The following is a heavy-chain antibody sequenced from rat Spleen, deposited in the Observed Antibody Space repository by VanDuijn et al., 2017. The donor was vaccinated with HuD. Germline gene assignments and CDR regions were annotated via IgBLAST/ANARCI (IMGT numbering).Heavy chain of an antibody. Sequence: EVQLVESDGGLVQPGRSLKLSCAASGFTFSNYYMAWVRQAPTKGLEWVASISYEGSSTYYGDSVKGRFTISRDNAKSTLYLQMNSLGSEDTATFNCAGQRTMCDWGHGVMVTVYS. J-gene: IGHJ2*01. D-gene: IGHD1-12*01. CDR1: GFTFSNYY. CDR2: ISYEGSST. CDR3: AGQRTMCD. V-gene: IGHV5-22*01.